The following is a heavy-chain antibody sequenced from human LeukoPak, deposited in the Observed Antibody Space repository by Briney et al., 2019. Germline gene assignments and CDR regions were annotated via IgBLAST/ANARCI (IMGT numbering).Heavy chain of an antibody. CDR1: GFTFSRHW. V-gene: IGHV3-7*01. Sequence: QTGGSLRLSCAASGFTFSRHWMSWVRQAPGKGLEWVANIKEDGREKKYVDSVKDRFTISRDNTKNSVYLQMSGLRVDDTAIYYCARDKEGSSNDHWGQGTLVTVSS. CDR2: IKEDGREK. D-gene: IGHD6-13*01. J-gene: IGHJ4*02. CDR3: ARDKEGSSNDH.